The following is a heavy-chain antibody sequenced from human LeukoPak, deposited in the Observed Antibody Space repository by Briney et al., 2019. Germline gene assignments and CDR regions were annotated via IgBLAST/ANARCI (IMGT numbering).Heavy chain of an antibody. Sequence: GESLKISCKGSGYSFTSYWIGWVRQMPGKGLEWMGVIYPGDSDTRYSPSFQGQVTISADKSISTAYLQWSSLKASATAMYYCATAHYDFWSGSRIPFDYWGQGTLVTVSS. CDR2: IYPGDSDT. V-gene: IGHV5-51*01. J-gene: IGHJ4*02. CDR1: GYSFTSYW. D-gene: IGHD3-3*01. CDR3: ATAHYDFWSGSRIPFDY.